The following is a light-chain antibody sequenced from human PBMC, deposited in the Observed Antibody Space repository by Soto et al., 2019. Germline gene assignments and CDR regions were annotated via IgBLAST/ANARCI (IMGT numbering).Light chain of an antibody. V-gene: IGKV3D-15*01. J-gene: IGKJ5*01. CDR3: QQYSKWPIT. CDR1: QSVSSN. Sequence: EIVMTQSPATLSVSPGERATLSCRASQSVSSNLAWYQQKPGQAPRLLIYDASNRATGIPDRFSGSGSGTEFSLTISSLQSEDFAVYYCQQYSKWPITFGQGTRLEIK. CDR2: DAS.